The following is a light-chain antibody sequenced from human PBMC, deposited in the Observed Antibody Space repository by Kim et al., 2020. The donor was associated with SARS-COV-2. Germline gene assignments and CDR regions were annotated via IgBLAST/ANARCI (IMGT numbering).Light chain of an antibody. V-gene: IGLV2-14*01. J-gene: IGLJ3*02. CDR3: SSYTSSTTWV. CDR1: SSDVGGYNY. CDR2: DVR. Sequence: QSALTQPASVSGSPGQSITISCTGTSSDVGGYNYVSWYQQHPGKAPKLIIYDVRKRPSGISDRFSGSKSGNTASLTISGLQAEDEADYYCSSYTSSTTWVFGGGTQLTVL.